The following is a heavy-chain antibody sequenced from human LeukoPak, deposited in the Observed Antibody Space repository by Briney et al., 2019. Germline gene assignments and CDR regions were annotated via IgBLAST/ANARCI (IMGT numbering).Heavy chain of an antibody. J-gene: IGHJ6*03. CDR3: ASGYCSSTRCFYYYMDV. D-gene: IGHD2-2*03. CDR2: INPNSGGT. CDR1: GYTFTGYY. V-gene: IGHV1-2*02. Sequence: ASVKVSCKASGYTFTGYYMHWVRQAPGQGLEWMGWINPNSGGTNYAQKFQGRVTMTRDTSISTAYMELSRLRSDDTAVYYCASGYCSSTRCFYYYMDVWGKGTTVTVSS.